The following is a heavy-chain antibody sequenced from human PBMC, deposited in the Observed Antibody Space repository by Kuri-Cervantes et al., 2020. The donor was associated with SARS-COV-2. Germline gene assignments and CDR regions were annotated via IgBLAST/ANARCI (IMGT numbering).Heavy chain of an antibody. D-gene: IGHD3-3*01. CDR3: TTDLKPWRADY. CDR1: GFTFSNAW. V-gene: IGHV3-15*01. Sequence: GGSLRLSCTASGFTFSNAWMSWVRQAPGKGLEWVGRIKSKTDGGTTDYAAPVKGRFTISRDDSKNTLYLQMNSLKTEDTAVYYCTTDLKPWRADYWGQGTLVTVSS. J-gene: IGHJ4*02. CDR2: IKSKTDGGTT.